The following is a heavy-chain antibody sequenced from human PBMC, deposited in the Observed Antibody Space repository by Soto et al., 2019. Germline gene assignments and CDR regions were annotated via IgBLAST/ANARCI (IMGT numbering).Heavy chain of an antibody. V-gene: IGHV3-74*01. J-gene: IGHJ6*03. Sequence: EVQLVESGGGLVQPGGSLRLSCAASEFTFSGRSVHWVRQAPGKGLVWVSGIDKVGTDSTYADSVKGRFTSSRDNAKNTVYLQMNSQRVKDTAVYYCARGWFGPDVWGKGTTVTVSS. CDR3: ARGWFGPDV. CDR2: IDKVGTDS. CDR1: EFTFSGRS. D-gene: IGHD3-10*01.